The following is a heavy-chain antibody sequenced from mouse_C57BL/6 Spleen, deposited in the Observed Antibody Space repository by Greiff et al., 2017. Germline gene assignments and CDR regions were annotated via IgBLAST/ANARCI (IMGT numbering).Heavy chain of an antibody. D-gene: IGHD1-1*01. CDR3: TTITTVVYWYFDV. V-gene: IGHV14-1*01. J-gene: IGHJ1*03. Sequence: EVKLMESGAELVRPGASVKLSCTASGFNIKDYYMHWVKQRPEQGLEWIGRIDPEDGDTEYAPKFQGKGTMTADTSSNTAYLQLSSLTSEDTAVYYCTTITTVVYWYFDVWGTGTTVTVSS. CDR1: GFNIKDYY. CDR2: IDPEDGDT.